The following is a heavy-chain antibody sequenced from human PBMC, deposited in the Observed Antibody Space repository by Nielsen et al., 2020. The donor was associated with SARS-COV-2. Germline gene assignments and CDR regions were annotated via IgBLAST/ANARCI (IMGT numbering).Heavy chain of an antibody. D-gene: IGHD1-1*01. CDR2: IWYDGSNK. J-gene: IGHJ5*01. V-gene: IGHV3-33*01. Sequence: GESLKISCAASGFTFSSYGMHWVRQAPGKGLEWVAVIWYDGSNKYYADSVKGRFTISRDNAKYSLHLQMNSLRADDTAVYYCARGGWNHNWFDSWGQGTLVTVSS. CDR3: ARGGWNHNWFDS. CDR1: GFTFSSYG.